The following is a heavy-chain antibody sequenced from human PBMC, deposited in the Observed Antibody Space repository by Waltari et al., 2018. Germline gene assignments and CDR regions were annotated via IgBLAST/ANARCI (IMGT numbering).Heavy chain of an antibody. J-gene: IGHJ5*02. V-gene: IGHV4-39*07. D-gene: IGHD3-16*01. CDR1: GGSISSSSYY. CDR3: ARDYEIRRPLYPNWFDP. CDR2: IYYSGST. Sequence: QLQLQESGPGLVKPSETLSLTCTVSGGSISSSSYYWGWIRQPPGKGLEWIGSIYYSGSTYYNPSVKSRVTISVDTSKNQFSLKLSSVTAADTAVYYCARDYEIRRPLYPNWFDPWGQGTLVTVSS.